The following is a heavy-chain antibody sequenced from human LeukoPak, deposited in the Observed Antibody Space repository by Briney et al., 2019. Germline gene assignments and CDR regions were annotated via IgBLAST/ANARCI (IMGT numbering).Heavy chain of an antibody. V-gene: IGHV3-48*02. CDR2: ISSSSSTI. D-gene: IGHD6-13*01. CDR3: ARAIAAVFDY. Sequence: GGSLRLSCVASGFTFSSYEMNWVRQAPGKGLEWLTYISSSSSTIYYADSVKGRFIISRDNAKNSLYLQMNSLRDEDTAVYYCARAIAAVFDYWGQGILVTVSS. CDR1: GFTFSSYE. J-gene: IGHJ4*02.